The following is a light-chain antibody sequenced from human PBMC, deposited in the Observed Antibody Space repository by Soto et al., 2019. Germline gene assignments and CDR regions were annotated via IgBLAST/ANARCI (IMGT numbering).Light chain of an antibody. V-gene: IGKV2-40*01. CDR3: MQRIEFPWT. CDR2: ALS. CDR1: QSLLDSDDGHTY. Sequence: DLVMPQNPLSLPVTPGEPASISCRSSQSLLDSDDGHTYLDWYLQKPGQSPQVVIYALSSRASRVPDRFSGSGSSTDFTLKISRVEAEDGGVYYCMQRIEFPWTFGQGTNVEIK. J-gene: IGKJ1*01.